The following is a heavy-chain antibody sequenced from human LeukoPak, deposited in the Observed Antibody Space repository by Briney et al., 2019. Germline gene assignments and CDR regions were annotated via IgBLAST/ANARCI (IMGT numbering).Heavy chain of an antibody. V-gene: IGHV4-59*01. CDR2: IYYTGST. J-gene: IGHJ4*02. CDR1: GGSISSYY. D-gene: IGHD3-22*01. Sequence: PSETLSLTCTVSGGSISSYYWSWIRQPPGKGLEWIGYIYYTGSTNYNPSLKSRVTISVDTSKNQFSLKLSSVTAADTAVYYWARWYYYDSSGAVDYWGQGTLVTVSS. CDR3: ARWYYYDSSGAVDY.